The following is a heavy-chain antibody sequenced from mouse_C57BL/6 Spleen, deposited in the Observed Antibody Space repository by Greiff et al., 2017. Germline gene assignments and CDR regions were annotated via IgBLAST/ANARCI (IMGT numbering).Heavy chain of an antibody. J-gene: IGHJ3*01. V-gene: IGHV1-55*01. CDR1: GYTFTSYW. Sequence: QVQLRQPGAELVKPGASVKMSCKASGYTFTSYWITWVKQRPGQGLEWIGDIYPGSGSTNYNEKFKSKATLTVDTSSSTAYMQRSSLTSEDSAVYYCARRLVAWFAYWGQGTLVTVSA. CDR2: IYPGSGST. CDR3: ARRLVAWFAY. D-gene: IGHD1-1*02.